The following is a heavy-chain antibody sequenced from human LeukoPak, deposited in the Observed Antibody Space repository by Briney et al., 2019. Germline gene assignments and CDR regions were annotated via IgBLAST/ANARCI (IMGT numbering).Heavy chain of an antibody. CDR2: ISTDGSQT. CDR1: GFTFSNYW. CDR3: ARSKYYYDSSGYFTYYFDY. Sequence: GGSLRLSCEASGFTFSNYWMHWVRQPPGKGLMWVSQISTDGSQTFYADSVKGRFTISRDNAKNTLYLQMNSLRAKDTAVYYCARSKYYYDSSGYFTYYFDYWGQGTLVTVSS. V-gene: IGHV3-74*01. D-gene: IGHD3-22*01. J-gene: IGHJ4*02.